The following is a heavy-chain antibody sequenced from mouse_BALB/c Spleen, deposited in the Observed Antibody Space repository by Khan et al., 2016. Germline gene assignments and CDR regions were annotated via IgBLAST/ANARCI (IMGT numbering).Heavy chain of an antibody. CDR2: IDPANGNS. D-gene: IGHD1-1*01. CDR3: ARDYYGSRWYFDV. CDR1: GFNIKDTY. Sequence: VQLQQSGAELVKPGASVKLSCTVSGFNIKDTYMYWVKQRPEQGLEWTGRIDPANGNSKYDPKFQGKATITADTSSNTAYLQLSSLTSEDTAVYYCARDYYGSRWYFDVWGAGTTVTVSS. J-gene: IGHJ1*01. V-gene: IGHV14-3*02.